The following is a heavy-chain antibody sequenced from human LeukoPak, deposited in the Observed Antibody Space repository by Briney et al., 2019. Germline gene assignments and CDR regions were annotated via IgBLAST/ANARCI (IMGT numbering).Heavy chain of an antibody. CDR1: GGSISSGSYY. J-gene: IGHJ6*03. Sequence: SETLSLTCTVSGGSISSGSYYWSWIRQPAGKGLEWIGRIYTSGSTNYNPSLKSRVTISVDTSKNQFSLKLSSVTAADTAVYYCARGSLGVRGVIPNYYYYMDVWGKGTTDTISS. CDR2: IYTSGST. V-gene: IGHV4-61*02. CDR3: ARGSLGVRGVIPNYYYYMDV. D-gene: IGHD3-10*01.